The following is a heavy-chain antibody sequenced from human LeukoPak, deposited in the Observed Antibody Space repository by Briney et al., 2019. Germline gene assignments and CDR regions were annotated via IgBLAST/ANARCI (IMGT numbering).Heavy chain of an antibody. CDR1: GFTFSSYW. D-gene: IGHD3-10*01. V-gene: IGHV3-7*01. Sequence: GGSLRLSCAASGFTFSSYWISWVRQAPGKGLEWVANIKQDGSEKYYVDSVKGRFTISRNNAKNSLYLQMNSLRAEDTAVYYCARARITMVRGVISRRNYFDYWGQGTLVTVSS. J-gene: IGHJ4*02. CDR2: IKQDGSEK. CDR3: ARARITMVRGVISRRNYFDY.